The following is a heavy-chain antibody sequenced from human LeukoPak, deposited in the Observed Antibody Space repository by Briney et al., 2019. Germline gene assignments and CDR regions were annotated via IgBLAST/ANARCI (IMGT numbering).Heavy chain of an antibody. CDR1: GFTFSSYS. CDR2: ISSSSYI. D-gene: IGHD6-13*01. J-gene: IGHJ4*02. V-gene: IGHV3-21*01. CDR3: ASYSDPIAAAGTGFDY. Sequence: GGSLRLSCAASGFTFSSYSMNWVRQAPGKGLEWVSSISSSSYIYYADSVKGRFTISRDNAKNSLYLQMNSLRAEDTAVYYCASYSDPIAAAGTGFDYWAREPWSPSPQ.